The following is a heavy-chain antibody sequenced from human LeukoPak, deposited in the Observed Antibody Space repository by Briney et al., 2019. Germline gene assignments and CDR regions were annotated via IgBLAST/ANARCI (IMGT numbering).Heavy chain of an antibody. CDR3: ARDSGSSWYGWPFDY. D-gene: IGHD6-13*01. V-gene: IGHV6-1*01. CDR2: TYYRSKWYN. CDR1: GDIVSSNIAA. J-gene: IGHJ4*02. Sequence: SQTLSLTCALSGDIVSSNIAAWNWIRQSPSRGLEWLGRTYYRSKWYNDYAVSVKSRITINPDTSKNQFSLQLNSVTPEDTAVYYCARDSGSSWYGWPFDYWGQGTLVTVSS.